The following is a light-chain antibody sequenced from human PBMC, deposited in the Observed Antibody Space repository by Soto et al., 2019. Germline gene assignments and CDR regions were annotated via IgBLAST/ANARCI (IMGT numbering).Light chain of an antibody. CDR1: QSVGSY. CDR2: DTS. Sequence: IVLTQSPATLSLSPGERATLSCRASQSVGSYLAWYQQKPGQAPRLLIYDTSNRATGIPDRFSGSGARTDFTLTISSLEPEDFAVYYCQQGVYWPLTFGGGTKVEIK. CDR3: QQGVYWPLT. V-gene: IGKV3-11*01. J-gene: IGKJ4*01.